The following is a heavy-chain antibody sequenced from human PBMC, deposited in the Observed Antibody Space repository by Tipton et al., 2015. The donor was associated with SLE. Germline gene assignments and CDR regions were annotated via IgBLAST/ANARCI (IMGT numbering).Heavy chain of an antibody. V-gene: IGHV3-30*03. CDR2: ISYDGSNK. CDR1: GFTFSSYG. CDR3: TRGGWYFDL. J-gene: IGHJ2*01. Sequence: SLRLSCAASGFTFSSYGMHWVRQAPGKGLEWVAVISYDGSNKYYADSVKGRFTISRDNAKNSLYLQMNSLRAEDTAVYYCTRGGWYFDLWGRGTLVTVSS.